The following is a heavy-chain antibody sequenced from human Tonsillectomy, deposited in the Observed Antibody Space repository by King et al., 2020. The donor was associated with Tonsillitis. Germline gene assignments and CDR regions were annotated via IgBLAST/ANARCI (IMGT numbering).Heavy chain of an antibody. CDR1: GFTFSTSA. V-gene: IGHV1-58*02. CDR2: IVLGSAKT. Sequence: QLVQSGPEVKKPGTSVKVSCKASGFTFSTSAMQWVRQARGQRLEWIGWIVLGSAKTNYAQKFQERVTITRDMSTSTAYLELSSLRSEDAAVYYCEADDSVLRGTYYSSMFDYWGQGTLVTVSS. J-gene: IGHJ4*02. CDR3: EADDSVLRGTYYSSMFDY. D-gene: IGHD1-26*01.